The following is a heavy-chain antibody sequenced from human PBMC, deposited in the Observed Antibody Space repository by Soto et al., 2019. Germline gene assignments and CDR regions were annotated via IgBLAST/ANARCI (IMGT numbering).Heavy chain of an antibody. D-gene: IGHD3-22*01. CDR1: GYTFTGYY. J-gene: IGHJ4*02. CDR2: INPNSGGT. CDR3: ARGGSSGWYLRVNYYDSSGYYHFDY. V-gene: IGHV1-2*04. Sequence: GASVKVSCKASGYTFTGYYMHWVRQAPGQGLEWVGWINPNSGGTNYAQKFQGWVTMTRDTSISTAYMELSRLRSDDTAVYYCARGGSSGWYLRVNYYDSSGYYHFDYWGQGTLVTVSS.